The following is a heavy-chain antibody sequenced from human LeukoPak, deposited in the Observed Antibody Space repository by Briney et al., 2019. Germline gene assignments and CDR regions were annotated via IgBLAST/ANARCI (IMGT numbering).Heavy chain of an antibody. CDR3: ARDRRGLPPHYGMDV. J-gene: IGHJ6*04. V-gene: IGHV4-59*01. Sequence: SETLSLTCTVSGGSISSYYWSWIRQPPGKGLEWIGYIYYSGSTNYNPSLKSRVTISVDTSKNQFSLKLSSVTAADTAVYYCARDRRGLPPHYGMDVWGEGTTVTVSS. CDR2: IYYSGST. CDR1: GGSISSYY. D-gene: IGHD5-18*01.